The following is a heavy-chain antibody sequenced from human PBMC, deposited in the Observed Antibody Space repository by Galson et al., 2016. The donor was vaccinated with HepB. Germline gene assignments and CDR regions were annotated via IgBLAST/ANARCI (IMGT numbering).Heavy chain of an antibody. D-gene: IGHD4/OR15-4a*01. CDR2: ISRSGDSR. J-gene: IGHJ6*03. CDR3: AKEGPMVASDPRDYCCYQYMDV. CDR1: GFTFNDYG. V-gene: IGHV3-23*01. Sequence: SLRLSCAASGFTFNDYGMTWVRQAPGKGLEVVSSISRSGDSRDYAHSVKGRFTISRDNSKNTVYLQMNSLRVEDTASYFCAKEGPMVASDPRDYCCYQYMDVWGKGTTVTVSS.